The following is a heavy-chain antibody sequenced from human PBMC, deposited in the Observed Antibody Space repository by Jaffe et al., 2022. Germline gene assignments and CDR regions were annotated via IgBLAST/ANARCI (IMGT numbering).Heavy chain of an antibody. CDR2: INPNSGGT. J-gene: IGHJ6*03. CDR1: GDTFPDCY. D-gene: IGHD3-3*01. Sequence: QMQLVQSGPEVKKPGASVKISCRASGDTFPDCYMHWVRQAPGQGLEWVGRINPNSGGTWYAQKFQGRVTMTRDTSVNSVYMELNRLTYDDTAVYYCARTQRITAFGRVVPADMDVWGEGTTVTVSS. CDR3: ARTQRITAFGRVVPADMDV. V-gene: IGHV1-2*06.